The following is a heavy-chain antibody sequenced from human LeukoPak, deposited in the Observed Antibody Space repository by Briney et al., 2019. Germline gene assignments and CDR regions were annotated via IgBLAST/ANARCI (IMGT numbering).Heavy chain of an antibody. CDR1: GGTFSSYA. J-gene: IGHJ4*02. V-gene: IGHV1-69*06. CDR2: IIPIFGTA. CDR3: AKTPVGMVTLDY. Sequence: ASVKVSCKASGGTFSSYAISWVRQAPGQGLEWMGGIIPIFGTANYAQKFQGRVTITADTSTTTAYMELSSLRSEDTAVYYCAKTPVGMVTLDYWGQGTLVTVSS. D-gene: IGHD5-24*01.